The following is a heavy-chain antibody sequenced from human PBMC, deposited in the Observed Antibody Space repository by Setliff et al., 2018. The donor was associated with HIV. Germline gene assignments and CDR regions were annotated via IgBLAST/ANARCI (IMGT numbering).Heavy chain of an antibody. Sequence: PSETLSLTCSVSGGSMSGYYWSWIRQPPGRGLERIGYVSYSGDTNYNPSLKSRVTISIDTSKNQFSLRVNSVTAADTALYSCARHGGGYSYGSFDFWSQGTLVTVSS. V-gene: IGHV4-59*08. CDR1: GGSMSGYY. J-gene: IGHJ4*02. CDR3: ARHGGGYSYGSFDF. CDR2: VSYSGDT. D-gene: IGHD5-18*01.